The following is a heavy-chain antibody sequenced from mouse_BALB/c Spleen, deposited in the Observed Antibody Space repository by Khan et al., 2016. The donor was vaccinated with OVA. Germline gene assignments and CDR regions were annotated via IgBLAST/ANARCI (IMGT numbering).Heavy chain of an antibody. D-gene: IGHD2-14*01. J-gene: IGHJ4*01. CDR1: GYTFTSNT. Sequence: QVQLKQSGAELSRPGASVKMSCKASGYTFTSNTMHWVKQRPGQGLEWIGYINPRSDYTIYSQKFKDKATLTADISSSTAYMQLSSLTSDDSAVYYCGRRTTGYAMDYWGQGTSVTVSS. V-gene: IGHV1-4*01. CDR2: INPRSDYT. CDR3: GRRTTGYAMDY.